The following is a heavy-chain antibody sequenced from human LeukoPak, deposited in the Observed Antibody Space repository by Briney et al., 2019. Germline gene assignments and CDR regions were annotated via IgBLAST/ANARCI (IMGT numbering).Heavy chain of an antibody. V-gene: IGHV1-46*01. CDR1: GYSFTKYY. Sequence: ASVKVSCKASGYSFTKYYMHWMRQAPGQGLEWMGVINPRDGGTSFAQKFQGRGTMTRDTSTSNVYMVLSSLRSEDTAVYYCATYGSGVQASFDYWGQGSLVTVSS. CDR3: ATYGSGVQASFDY. D-gene: IGHD3-10*01. CDR2: INPRDGGT. J-gene: IGHJ4*02.